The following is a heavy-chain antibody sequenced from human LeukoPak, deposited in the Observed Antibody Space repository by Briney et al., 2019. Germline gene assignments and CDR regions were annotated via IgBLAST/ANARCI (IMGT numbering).Heavy chain of an antibody. J-gene: IGHJ4*02. CDR3: AKGGSFYYDTSGYLY. CDR1: GFTFSSYA. D-gene: IGHD3-22*01. Sequence: PGESLRLSCAASGFTFSSYAMSWVRQAPGKGLEWVSAISGSGGSTYYADSVKGRFTISRDNSRNTLYLQMNSLRAEDTAVYYCAKGGSFYYDTSGYLYWGQGTLVTVSS. CDR2: ISGSGGST. V-gene: IGHV3-23*01.